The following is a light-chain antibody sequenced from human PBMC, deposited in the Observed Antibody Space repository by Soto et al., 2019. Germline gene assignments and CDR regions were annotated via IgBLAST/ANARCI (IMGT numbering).Light chain of an antibody. J-gene: IGKJ1*01. Sequence: DIQMTQSPSTLSASVGDRVTITCRASRIISTCLAWYQQKPGQAPKLLIYAASTLESGVPSRFSGSGSGTEFTLTSSSLQPDDFATYYCQQYDISPWTFGQGTKVEIK. CDR3: QQYDISPWT. CDR2: AAS. CDR1: RIISTC. V-gene: IGKV1-5*01.